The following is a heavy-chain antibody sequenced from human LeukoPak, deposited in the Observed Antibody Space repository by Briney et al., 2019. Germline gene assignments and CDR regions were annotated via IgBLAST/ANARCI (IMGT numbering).Heavy chain of an antibody. CDR1: GGSFSGYY. J-gene: IGHJ4*02. Sequence: SETLSLTCTVYGGSFSGYYWSWIRQPPGKGLEWIGEINHSGSTNYNPSLKSRVTISVDTSKNQFSLKLSSVTAADTAVYYCARVPGIQLWSSTGFDYWGQGTLVTVSS. CDR2: INHSGST. D-gene: IGHD5-18*01. V-gene: IGHV4-34*01. CDR3: ARVPGIQLWSSTGFDY.